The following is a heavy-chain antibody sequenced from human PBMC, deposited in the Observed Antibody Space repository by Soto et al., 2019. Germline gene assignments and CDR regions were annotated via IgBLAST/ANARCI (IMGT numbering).Heavy chain of an antibody. Sequence: PSETLSLTCAAYGGSFSGYYWSWIRQPPGKGLEWIGEIKHSGSTNYNPSLKSRVTISVDTSKNQFSLKLSSVTAADTAVYYCARFGHFGVVKYYFDYWGQGTLVTVSS. CDR2: IKHSGST. CDR1: GGSFSGYY. J-gene: IGHJ4*02. D-gene: IGHD3-3*01. V-gene: IGHV4-34*01. CDR3: ARFGHFGVVKYYFDY.